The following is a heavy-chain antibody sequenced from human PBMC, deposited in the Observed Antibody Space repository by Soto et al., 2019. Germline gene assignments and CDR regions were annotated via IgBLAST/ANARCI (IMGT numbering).Heavy chain of an antibody. V-gene: IGHV3-11*06. CDR1: GFTFSDYY. D-gene: IGHD3-10*01. J-gene: IGHJ6*02. CDR3: ARDDRGSDGAYYYYGMDV. Sequence: HVEVVESGGGLVKPGGSLRLSCAASGFTFSDYYMSWIRQAPGKGLEWVSYISSSSSYIYYADSMKGRFTISRDNAKNSLFLQMNSLRAEDTAVYYCARDDRGSDGAYYYYGMDVWGQGTTVTVSS. CDR2: ISSSSSYI.